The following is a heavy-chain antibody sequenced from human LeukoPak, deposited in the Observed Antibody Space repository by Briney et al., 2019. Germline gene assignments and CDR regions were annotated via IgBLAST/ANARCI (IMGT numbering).Heavy chain of an antibody. CDR3: ARVPINYDSSGYFQVGMDV. V-gene: IGHV1-69*04. J-gene: IGHJ6*02. Sequence: GASVKVSFKGSGGTFSSYAISWVRQAPAQGLEWMGRIIPIFGIANYAQKFQGRVTITADKSTSTAYMELSSLRSEDTAVYYCARVPINYDSSGYFQVGMDVWGQGTTVTVSS. CDR1: GGTFSSYA. D-gene: IGHD3-22*01. CDR2: IIPIFGIA.